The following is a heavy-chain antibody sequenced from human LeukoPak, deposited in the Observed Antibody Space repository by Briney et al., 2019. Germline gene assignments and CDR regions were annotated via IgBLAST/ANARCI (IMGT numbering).Heavy chain of an antibody. CDR1: GFTFSSYG. CDR2: IWYDGSNK. D-gene: IGHD1-26*01. V-gene: IGHV3-33*01. CDR3: ARDFGGSYQTSVDY. J-gene: IGHJ4*02. Sequence: GGSLRLSCAAAGFTFSSYGMHWVRQAPGKGLEWVAVIWYDGSNKYYADSVKGRFTISRDNSKNTLYLQMNSLRAEDTAVYYCARDFGGSYQTSVDYWGQGTLATVSS.